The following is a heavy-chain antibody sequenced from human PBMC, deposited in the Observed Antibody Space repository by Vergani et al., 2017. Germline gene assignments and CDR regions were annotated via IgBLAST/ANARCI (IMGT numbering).Heavy chain of an antibody. V-gene: IGHV3-30*02. Sequence: QVQLVESGGGVVQRGGSLRLSCATSGFTLSNYDMQWIRQGPGKGLEFVAFIQFDGSNQYYADSVKSRFTLSRDFSKNTLCLQMNSLRTDDTATYYCAKHFRGWGIDYWGQGTQVIVSS. CDR2: IQFDGSNQ. J-gene: IGHJ4*02. D-gene: IGHD3-16*01. CDR3: AKHFRGWGIDY. CDR1: GFTLSNYD.